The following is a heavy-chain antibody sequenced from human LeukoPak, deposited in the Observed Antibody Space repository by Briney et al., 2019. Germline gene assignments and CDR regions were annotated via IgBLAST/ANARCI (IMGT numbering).Heavy chain of an antibody. CDR2: IVVGSDNT. J-gene: IGHJ4*02. CDR1: GFTLTSRSA. V-gene: IGHV1-58*01. D-gene: IGHD6-13*01. CDR3: AAPYSSTWFDY. Sequence: ASVNVSCTASGFTLTSRSAVQWVRQARGQRLEWIGWIVVGSDNTNYAQKFRERVIITRDMSTSTAYMELSSLRSEDTAVYYCAAPYSSTWFDYWGQGTLVTVSS.